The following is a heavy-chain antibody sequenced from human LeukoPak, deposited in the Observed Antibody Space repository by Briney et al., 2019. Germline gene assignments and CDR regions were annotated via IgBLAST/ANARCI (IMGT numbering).Heavy chain of an antibody. Sequence: GASVKVSCKASGYTFTGYYMHWVRQAPGQGLEWMGWINPNSGGTNYAQKFQGRVTMTRDTSISTAYRELSRLRSDDTAVYYCARGSVVVTATLWYWGQGTLVTVSS. V-gene: IGHV1-2*02. CDR2: INPNSGGT. D-gene: IGHD2-21*02. CDR3: ARGSVVVTATLWY. CDR1: GYTFTGYY. J-gene: IGHJ4*02.